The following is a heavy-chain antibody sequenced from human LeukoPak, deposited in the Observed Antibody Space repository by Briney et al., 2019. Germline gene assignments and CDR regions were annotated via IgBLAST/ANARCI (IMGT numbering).Heavy chain of an antibody. D-gene: IGHD3-22*01. J-gene: IGHJ2*01. CDR2: IKPDGSEE. V-gene: IGHV3-7*04. Sequence: GGSLRLSCAASGFTFAGYWMNWVRRAPGKGLEWVTNIKPDGSEEYYADSVKGRFTISRDNAKNSLYLQMNSLKADDTAVYYCARDRDSRWDFDLWGRGTLVTVSS. CDR1: GFTFAGYW. CDR3: ARDRDSRWDFDL.